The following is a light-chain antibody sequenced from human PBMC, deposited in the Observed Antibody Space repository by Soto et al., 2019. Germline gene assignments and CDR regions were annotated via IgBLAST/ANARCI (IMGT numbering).Light chain of an antibody. V-gene: IGLV2-14*01. Sequence: QSALTQPASVSGSPGQSITISCTGTSSDVGGYKFVSWYQQHPGKAPKLMIYEVSSRPSGVSNRFSGSQSGNTASLTISGLQAEDEADYYCTSYTSSSTLYVFGTGTKVTVL. CDR3: TSYTSSSTLYV. J-gene: IGLJ1*01. CDR2: EVS. CDR1: SSDVGGYKF.